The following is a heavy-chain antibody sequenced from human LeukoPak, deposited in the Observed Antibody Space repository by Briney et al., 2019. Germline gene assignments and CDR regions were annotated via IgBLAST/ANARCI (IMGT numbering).Heavy chain of an antibody. CDR2: IIPIFGTA. D-gene: IGHD6-19*01. CDR1: GGTFSSYA. Sequence: SVKVSCKASGGTFSSYAISWVRQAPGQGLEWMGGIIPIFGTANYAQKFQGRVTITADESTSTAYMELSSLRSEDTAVYYCARDVGIAVAGTFDYWGQGTLVTVSS. V-gene: IGHV1-69*13. CDR3: ARDVGIAVAGTFDY. J-gene: IGHJ4*02.